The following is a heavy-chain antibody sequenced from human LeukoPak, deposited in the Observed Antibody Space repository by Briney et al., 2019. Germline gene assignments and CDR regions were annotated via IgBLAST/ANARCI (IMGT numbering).Heavy chain of an antibody. V-gene: IGHV4-30-2*01. CDR3: AREYYDYGDYGAYFDY. D-gene: IGHD4-17*01. Sequence: SETLSLTCAVSGGSISSGGYSWSWIRQPPGKGPEWIGYIYHSGSTYYNPSLKSRVTISVDRSKNQFSLKLSSVTAADTAVYYCAREYYDYGDYGAYFDYWGQGTLVTVSS. CDR2: IYHSGST. CDR1: GGSISSGGYS. J-gene: IGHJ4*02.